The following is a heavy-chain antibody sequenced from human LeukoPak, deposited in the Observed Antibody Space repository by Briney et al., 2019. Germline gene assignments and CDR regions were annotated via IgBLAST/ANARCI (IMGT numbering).Heavy chain of an antibody. D-gene: IGHD3-3*01. Sequence: GGSLRLSCAASGFTFSSYMMTWVRQAPGKGLEWVANIKPDGGEKFYVDSVRGRFTISRDNAKNSLYLQMNSLRAEDTAVYYCASGSLWSGILDYWGQGTLVTVSS. V-gene: IGHV3-7*01. CDR3: ASGSLWSGILDY. J-gene: IGHJ4*02. CDR2: IKPDGGEK. CDR1: GFTFSSYM.